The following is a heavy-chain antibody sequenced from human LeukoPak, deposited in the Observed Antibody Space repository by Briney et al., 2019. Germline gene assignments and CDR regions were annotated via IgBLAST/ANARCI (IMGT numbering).Heavy chain of an antibody. J-gene: IGHJ4*02. CDR2: ISSSSSYI. Sequence: GGSLRLSCAASGFTFSSYSMNWVRQAPGKGLEWGSSISSSSSYIYYADSVKGRFTISRDNAKNSLYLQMNSLRAEDTAVYYCARDNNYDFWSGYPNIVYWGQGTLVTVSS. V-gene: IGHV3-21*01. D-gene: IGHD3-3*01. CDR1: GFTFSSYS. CDR3: ARDNNYDFWSGYPNIVY.